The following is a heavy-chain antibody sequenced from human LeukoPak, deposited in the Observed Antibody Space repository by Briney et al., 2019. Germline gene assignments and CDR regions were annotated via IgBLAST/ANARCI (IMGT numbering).Heavy chain of an antibody. CDR3: AREGYYGTGSPPSLYFDY. Sequence: GGSLRLSCAASGFTFRNYVIHWVRQAPGKGLEWVAVTSSDLNVKLYADSAKGRFTISRDNSRSTLYLQMNSLRPEDTAIYYCAREGYYGTGSPPSLYFDYWGQGTLVTVSS. J-gene: IGHJ4*02. CDR1: GFTFRNYV. V-gene: IGHV3-30-3*01. D-gene: IGHD3-10*01. CDR2: TSSDLNVK.